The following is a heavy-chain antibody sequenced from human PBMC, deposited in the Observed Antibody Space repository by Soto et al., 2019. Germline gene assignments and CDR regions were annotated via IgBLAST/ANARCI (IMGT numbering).Heavy chain of an antibody. CDR2: VSRSSSTI. D-gene: IGHD2-2*01. J-gene: IGHJ4*02. Sequence: EVQLVESGGGLVQRGGSLRLSCAASGFTFSSYSMNWVRQSPGKGLEWVAYVSRSSSTIYYRKSVKGRFTISRDNAQTSLYRQRNSLRAEDTAVYYWARDLRGYGSSASCPGLYYWGQGTLVTVSS. CDR3: ARDLRGYGSSASCPGLYY. V-gene: IGHV3-48*01. CDR1: GFTFSSYS.